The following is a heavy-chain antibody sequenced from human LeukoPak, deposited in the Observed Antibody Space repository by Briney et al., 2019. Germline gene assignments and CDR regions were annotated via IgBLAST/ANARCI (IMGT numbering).Heavy chain of an antibody. CDR3: ATSGGPINWFDP. CDR2: INHSGST. Sequence: PSETLSLTCAVYGGSFSGYYWGWIRQPPGKGLQWIGEINHSGSTNYNPSLKSRVTTSVDTSKNQFSLKLSSVTAADTAVYYCATSGGPINWFDPWGQGTLVTVSS. D-gene: IGHD2-15*01. V-gene: IGHV4-34*01. J-gene: IGHJ5*02. CDR1: GGSFSGYY.